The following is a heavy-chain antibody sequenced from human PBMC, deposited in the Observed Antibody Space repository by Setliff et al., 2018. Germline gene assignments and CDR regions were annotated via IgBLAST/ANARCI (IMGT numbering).Heavy chain of an antibody. V-gene: IGHV3-7*01. CDR3: FGAGTCSY. D-gene: IGHD3-10*01. CDR2: INPDGSEK. Sequence: GGSLRLSCGASGFTYKEDWVSWVRQAPGKGLEWLASINPDGSEKYYVDSVKGRFTISRDNARNSLSLQMNSLRTEDAAVYYCFGAGTCSYWGQGTLVTVSS. CDR1: GFTYKEDW. J-gene: IGHJ4*02.